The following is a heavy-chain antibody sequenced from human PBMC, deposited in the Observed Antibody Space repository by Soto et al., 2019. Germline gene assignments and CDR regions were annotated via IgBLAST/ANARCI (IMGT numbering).Heavy chain of an antibody. V-gene: IGHV3-30-3*01. CDR3: ARDRLPPVYSYGLGYYYYYGMDV. CDR2: ISYDGSNK. CDR1: GFTVSNNY. D-gene: IGHD5-18*01. J-gene: IGHJ6*02. Sequence: GGSLRLSCAASGFTVSNNYMSWVRQAPGKGLEWVSVISYDGSNKYYADSVKGRFTISRDNSKNTLYLQMNSLRAEDTAVYYCARDRLPPVYSYGLGYYYYYGMDVWGQGTTVTVSS.